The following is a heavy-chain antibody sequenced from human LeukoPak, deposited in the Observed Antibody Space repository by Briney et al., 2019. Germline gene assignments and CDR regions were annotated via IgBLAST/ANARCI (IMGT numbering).Heavy chain of an antibody. CDR1: GGTFSSYA. Sequence: AASVKVSCKASGGTFSSYAISWVRQAPGQGLEWMGGIIPIFGTANYAQKFQGRVTITTDESTSTAYMELSSLRSEDTAVYYCARTYMSGTKMVRLLDIWGQGTMVTVSS. CDR3: ARTYMSGTKMVRLLDI. D-gene: IGHD3-10*01. V-gene: IGHV1-69*05. CDR2: IIPIFGTA. J-gene: IGHJ3*02.